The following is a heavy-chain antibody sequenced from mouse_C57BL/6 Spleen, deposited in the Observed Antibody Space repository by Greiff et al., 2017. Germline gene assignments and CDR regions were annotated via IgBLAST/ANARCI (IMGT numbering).Heavy chain of an antibody. Sequence: EVQLVASGGGLVKPGGSLKLSCAASGFTFSSYAMSWVRQTPEKRLEWVATISDGGSYTYYPDNVKGRFTISRDNAKNNLYLQMSQLKSEDTAMYYCSREGANWDSYFGYWGQGTTLTVSS. CDR3: SREGANWDSYFGY. V-gene: IGHV5-4*01. CDR1: GFTFSSYA. D-gene: IGHD4-1*01. CDR2: ISDGGSYT. J-gene: IGHJ2*01.